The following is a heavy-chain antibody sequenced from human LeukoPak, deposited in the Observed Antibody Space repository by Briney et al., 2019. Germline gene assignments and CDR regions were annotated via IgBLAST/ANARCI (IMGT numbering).Heavy chain of an antibody. Sequence: GGSLRLSCAASGFTFSSYAMSWVRQAPGQGLEWVSAISGSGGSTYYADSVTARLTIPRDNSQHTTYLQMNSLRAEDTAVYSCAKDAVQAEPYFYYGMDVWGQGTTVTVSS. J-gene: IGHJ6*02. V-gene: IGHV3-23*01. CDR3: AKDAVQAEPYFYYGMDV. CDR2: ISGSGGST. D-gene: IGHD1-14*01. CDR1: GFTFSSYA.